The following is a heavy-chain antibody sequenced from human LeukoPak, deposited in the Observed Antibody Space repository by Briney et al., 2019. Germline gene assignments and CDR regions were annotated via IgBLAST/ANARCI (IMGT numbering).Heavy chain of an antibody. CDR1: GYSIIIAYN. V-gene: IGHV4-38-2*01. D-gene: IGHD1-26*01. CDR2: IHHSEST. Sequence: SETLSLTCAVSGYSIIIAYNWGWIRQPPAKGLEWIGSIHHSESTYYNPSLKSRVTISLDTSKNHFSLQLSSVTAADTAVYFCATEKVGASGGNTFDYWGQGTLVTASS. CDR3: ATEKVGASGGNTFDY. J-gene: IGHJ4*02.